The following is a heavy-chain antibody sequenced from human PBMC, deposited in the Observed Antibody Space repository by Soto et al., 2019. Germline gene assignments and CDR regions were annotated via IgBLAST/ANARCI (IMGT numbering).Heavy chain of an antibody. CDR2: ISAYNGNT. J-gene: IGHJ6*03. V-gene: IGHV1-18*01. Sequence: ASVKVSCKASGYTFTSYGISWVRQAPGQGLEWMGWISAYNGNTNYAQKLQGRVTMTTDTSTGTAYMELRSLRSDDTAVYYCARPARTRRGSGIPNYYYYYMDVWGKGTTVTVSS. CDR3: ARPARTRRGSGIPNYYYYYMDV. CDR1: GYTFTSYG. D-gene: IGHD3-10*01.